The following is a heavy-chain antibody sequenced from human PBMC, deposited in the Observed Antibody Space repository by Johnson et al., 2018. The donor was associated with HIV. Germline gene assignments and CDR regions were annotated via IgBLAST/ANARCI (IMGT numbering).Heavy chain of an antibody. CDR1: GFTFNTYA. D-gene: IGHD3-22*01. Sequence: GGGVVQPGRSLKLSCTVSGFTFNTYAMYWVRQAPGKGLEWVAVISYDGSNKYYADSVKGRFTISRDNSKNTLYLQMNSLRAEDTAVYYCARGGYYDSSGSAFDIWGQGTMVTVSS. CDR2: ISYDGSNK. J-gene: IGHJ3*02. V-gene: IGHV3-30*04. CDR3: ARGGYYDSSGSAFDI.